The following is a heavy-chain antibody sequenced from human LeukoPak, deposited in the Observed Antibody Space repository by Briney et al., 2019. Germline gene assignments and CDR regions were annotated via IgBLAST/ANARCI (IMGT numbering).Heavy chain of an antibody. CDR3: ASGHYDSSGYYYPFDY. CDR1: GGSIRSSIYY. J-gene: IGHJ4*02. CDR2: IYYSGST. Sequence: SGTLSLTCTVSGGSIRSSIYYWGGIRQPPGKGLGWLGSIYYSGSTYYNPSLKSRVTISVDTSKNQVSLRLSSVTAADTAVYYCASGHYDSSGYYYPFDYWGQGTLVTVSS. D-gene: IGHD3-22*01. V-gene: IGHV4-39*01.